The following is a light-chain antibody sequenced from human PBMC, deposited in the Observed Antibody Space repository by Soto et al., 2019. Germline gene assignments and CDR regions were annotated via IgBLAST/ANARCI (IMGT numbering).Light chain of an antibody. CDR1: SSDVGGYNY. J-gene: IGLJ1*01. Sequence: QSALTQPASVSGCPGQSITISCTGTSSDVGGYNYVSWYQQHPGKAPKLMIYEVSNRPSGVSNGFSGSKSGNTASLTISGLQAEDEADYYCSSYTSSSTLVFGSGTKVTVL. CDR2: EVS. V-gene: IGLV2-14*01. CDR3: SSYTSSSTLV.